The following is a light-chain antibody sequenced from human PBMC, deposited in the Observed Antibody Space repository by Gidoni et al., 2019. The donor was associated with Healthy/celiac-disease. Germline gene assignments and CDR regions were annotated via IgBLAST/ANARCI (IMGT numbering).Light chain of an antibody. CDR3: QQYDNIPLT. J-gene: IGKJ4*01. Sequence: DIQMTPSPSSLSASVGDRVTITCQASQDISNYLNWYQQKPGKAPKLLIYDASNLETGVPSRVSGSGSGTDFTFTISSLQPEDIATYYCQQYDNIPLTFGGGTKVEIK. CDR1: QDISNY. CDR2: DAS. V-gene: IGKV1-33*01.